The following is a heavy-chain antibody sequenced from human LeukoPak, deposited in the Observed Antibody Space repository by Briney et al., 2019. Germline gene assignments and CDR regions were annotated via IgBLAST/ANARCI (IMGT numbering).Heavy chain of an antibody. CDR3: AREVVTTRDFDY. CDR1: GGSISGGGYY. D-gene: IGHD3-22*01. V-gene: IGHV4-31*03. Sequence: SQTLSLTCTVSGGSISGGGYYWSWIRQHPGKGLEWIGYIYYSGNTYYNSSLKSRVTISVDTSKNQFSLKLSSVTAADTAVYYCAREVVTTRDFDYWGQGTLVTVSS. CDR2: IYYSGNT. J-gene: IGHJ4*02.